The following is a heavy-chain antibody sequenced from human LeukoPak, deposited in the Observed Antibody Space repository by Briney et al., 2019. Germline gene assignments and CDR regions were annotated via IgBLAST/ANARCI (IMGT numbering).Heavy chain of an antibody. V-gene: IGHV3-7*01. D-gene: IGHD3-3*01. CDR3: ARALLYDFWSGDDWFDP. CDR2: IKQDGSEK. J-gene: IGHJ5*02. Sequence: GGSLRLSXAASGFTFSSYWMSWVRQAPGKGLEWVANIKQDGSEKDSVDSVKGGFTISRDNAKNSLYLQMNSLRAEDTAVYYCARALLYDFWSGDDWFDPWGQGTLVTVSS. CDR1: GFTFSSYW.